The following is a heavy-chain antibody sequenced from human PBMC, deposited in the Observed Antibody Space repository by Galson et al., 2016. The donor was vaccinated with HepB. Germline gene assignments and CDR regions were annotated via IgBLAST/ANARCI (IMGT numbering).Heavy chain of an antibody. CDR1: GFTFNRYT. CDR2: ISSSSSYI. D-gene: IGHD5-24*01. V-gene: IGHV3-21*01. Sequence: SLRLSCAASGFTFNRYTMNWVRQAPGKGLEWVAYISSSSSYIYYADSVKGRFTISRDNAKKSLYLQMSSLRAEDTAVYYCARAPIEIDGLRHYYYGMDVWGQGTTVTVS. CDR3: ARAPIEIDGLRHYYYGMDV. J-gene: IGHJ6*02.